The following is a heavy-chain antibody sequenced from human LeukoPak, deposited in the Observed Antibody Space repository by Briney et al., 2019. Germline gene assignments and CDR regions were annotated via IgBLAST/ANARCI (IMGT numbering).Heavy chain of an antibody. Sequence: SETLSLTCTVSGDSITSYYWSWIRQPPAKGLEWIGYIYYSGSTNYNPSLKSRVTISVDTSKNQFSLKLSSVTAADTAVYYCARGGYIYGTDYWGQGTLVTVSS. CDR1: GDSITSYY. CDR3: ARGGYIYGTDY. V-gene: IGHV4-59*01. D-gene: IGHD5-18*01. CDR2: IYYSGST. J-gene: IGHJ4*02.